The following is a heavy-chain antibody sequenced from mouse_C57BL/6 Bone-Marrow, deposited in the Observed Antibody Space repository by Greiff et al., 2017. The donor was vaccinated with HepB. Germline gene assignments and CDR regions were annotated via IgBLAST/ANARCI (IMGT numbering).Heavy chain of an antibody. V-gene: IGHV1-81*01. CDR3: ASPLYYYGSSPWFAY. CDR1: GYTFTSYG. J-gene: IGHJ3*01. Sequence: QVQLQQSGAELARPGASVKLSCKASGYTFTSYGISWVKQRTGQGLEWIGEIYPRSGNTYYNEKFKGKATLTADKSSSTAYMELRSLTSEDSAVYFCASPLYYYGSSPWFAYWGQGTLVTVSA. D-gene: IGHD1-1*01. CDR2: IYPRSGNT.